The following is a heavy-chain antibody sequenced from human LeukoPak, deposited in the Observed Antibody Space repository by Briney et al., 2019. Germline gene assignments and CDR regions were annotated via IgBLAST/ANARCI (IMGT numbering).Heavy chain of an antibody. CDR1: GGTFSSYA. V-gene: IGHV1-69*04. J-gene: IGHJ6*02. Sequence: APVKVSCKASGGTFSSYAISWVRQAPEQGLEWMGRIIPILGIANYAQKFQGRVTITADKSTSTAYMELSSLRSEDTAVYYCARGYSGYDGLYYYYGMDVWGQGTTVTVSS. CDR2: IIPILGIA. D-gene: IGHD5-12*01. CDR3: ARGYSGYDGLYYYYGMDV.